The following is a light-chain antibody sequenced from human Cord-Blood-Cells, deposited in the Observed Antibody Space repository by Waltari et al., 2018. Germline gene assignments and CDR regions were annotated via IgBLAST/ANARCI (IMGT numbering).Light chain of an antibody. CDR1: QSISSY. CDR2: AAS. CDR3: QQSYSTPLYS. Sequence: DIQMTQSPSSLSASVGDRVTITCRASQSISSYLNWYQQKPGKAPKLLIYAASSFQSGVPSRFSGSGSGTDFTLTISSLQPEDFATDYCQQSYSTPLYSFGQGTKLEIK. J-gene: IGKJ2*03. V-gene: IGKV1-39*01.